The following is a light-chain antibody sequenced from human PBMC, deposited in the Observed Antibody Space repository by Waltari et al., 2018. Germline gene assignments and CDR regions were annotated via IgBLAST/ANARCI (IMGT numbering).Light chain of an antibody. V-gene: IGKV4-1*01. CDR3: QQYYSTPYT. CDR2: WAS. J-gene: IGKJ2*01. CDR1: QSVLSSSNNKNY. Sequence: DIVMTQSPDSLAVSLGERATINWRSGQSVLSSSNNKNYLAWYQQKLGQPPKLLIYWASTRESGVPDRFNGSGSGTDFTLTISSLQAEDVAVYYCQQYYSTPYTFGQGTKLEIK.